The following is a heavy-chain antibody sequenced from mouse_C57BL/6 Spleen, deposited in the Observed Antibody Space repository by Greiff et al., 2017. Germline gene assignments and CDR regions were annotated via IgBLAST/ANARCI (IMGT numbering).Heavy chain of an antibody. Sequence: VQLQESGAELVRPGTSVKVSCKASGYAFTNYLIEWVKQRPGPGLEWIGVINPGSGGTNYNEKFKGKAPRTADKSSSTAYMQLSSRTSEDSTVYFCARFYWDVDFDAWGQGTTLTVSS. CDR1: GYAFTNYL. D-gene: IGHD4-1*01. J-gene: IGHJ2*01. V-gene: IGHV1-54*01. CDR3: ARFYWDVDFDA. CDR2: INPGSGGT.